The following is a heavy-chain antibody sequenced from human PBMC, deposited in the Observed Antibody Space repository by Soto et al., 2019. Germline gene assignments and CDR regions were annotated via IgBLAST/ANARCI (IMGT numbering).Heavy chain of an antibody. Sequence: QAQLVQSGSEVKKPGASVKVSCKASGYSFTDFGVNWVRQAPGQGLEWLGWICAYNGNRVYAQSFQGRLTVTTDTTRDTSYLELTNLRSDDTAIYYCARGHYILTGWKFEFWGQGTLVTVSS. CDR1: GYSFTDFG. J-gene: IGHJ4*02. V-gene: IGHV1-18*01. D-gene: IGHD4-4*01. CDR3: ARGHYILTGWKFEF. CDR2: ICAYNGNR.